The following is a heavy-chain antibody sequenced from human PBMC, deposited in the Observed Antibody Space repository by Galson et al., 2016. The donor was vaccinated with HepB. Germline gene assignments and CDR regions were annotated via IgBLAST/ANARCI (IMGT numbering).Heavy chain of an antibody. V-gene: IGHV4-39*01. CDR1: GDSISISGYY. J-gene: IGHJ5*02. CDR2: IDHSGST. CDR3: ARSGIQYFWFDP. D-gene: IGHD1-26*01. Sequence: LTCTVSGDSISISGYYWGWIRQPPGKGLEWIGSIDHSGSTYYNPSLKSRVTISIDTSKNQFSLKVNSVTAADTAVYYCARSGIQYFWFDPWGQGTLVTVSS.